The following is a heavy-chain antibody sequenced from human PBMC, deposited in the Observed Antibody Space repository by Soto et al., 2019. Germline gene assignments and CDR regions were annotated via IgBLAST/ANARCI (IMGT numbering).Heavy chain of an antibody. D-gene: IGHD3-10*01. CDR1: GVTFSSYG. CDR2: IWYDGSNK. Sequence: PGGSLRLACAASGVTFSSYGMHWVRQAPGKGLEWVAVIWYDGSNKYYADSVKGRFTISRDNSKNTLYLQMNSLRAEDTAVYYCARAGIGMVRGVSSYGMDVWGQGTTVTVSS. V-gene: IGHV3-33*01. CDR3: ARAGIGMVRGVSSYGMDV. J-gene: IGHJ6*02.